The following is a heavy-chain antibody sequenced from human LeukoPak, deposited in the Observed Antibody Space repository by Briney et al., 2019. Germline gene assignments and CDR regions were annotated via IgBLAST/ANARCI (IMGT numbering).Heavy chain of an antibody. CDR1: GGSFSGYY. D-gene: IGHD2-15*01. Sequence: SETVSLTCAVYGGSFSGYYWSWVRQPPGKGLEWIGEINHSGSTNYNPSLKSRVTISVDTSKNQFSLKLSSVTAADTAVYYCARGWVLRPFDYWGQGTLVTVSS. J-gene: IGHJ4*02. CDR2: INHSGST. CDR3: ARGWVLRPFDY. V-gene: IGHV4-34*01.